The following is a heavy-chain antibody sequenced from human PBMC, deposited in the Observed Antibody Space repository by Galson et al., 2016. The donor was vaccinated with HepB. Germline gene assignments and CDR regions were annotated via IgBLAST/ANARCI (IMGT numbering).Heavy chain of an antibody. D-gene: IGHD2-21*01. V-gene: IGHV2-70*11. CDR3: ARTPRFAGRAYSFDC. J-gene: IGHJ4*02. CDR1: GLSLSSSGMS. CDR2: IDWDDDK. Sequence: PALVKPTQTLTLTCTFSGLSLSSSGMSVSWIRQPPGKALEWLARIDWDDDKYYTTSLETRLTLSKDTSKNQVVLTMTNMGPVDTATYYCARTPRFAGRAYSFDCWGQGSQVTASS.